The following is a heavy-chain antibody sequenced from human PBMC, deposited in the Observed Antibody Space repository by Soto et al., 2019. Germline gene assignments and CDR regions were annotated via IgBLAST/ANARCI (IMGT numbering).Heavy chain of an antibody. Sequence: QEQLVESGEVVFHPGGSLRLYCAASGFNFSDFGLHWVPQDPGKGLEWLSVVSCDGRGKMYGDSVKGRFTISRDNSEKNLYLQMNRLKIDDTAVYFCAKDISRGPMGSSLGSWGQGALVTVSS. CDR2: VSCDGRGK. CDR3: AKDISRGPMGSSLGS. CDR1: GFNFSDFG. V-gene: IGHV3-30*18. J-gene: IGHJ4*02. D-gene: IGHD3-10*01.